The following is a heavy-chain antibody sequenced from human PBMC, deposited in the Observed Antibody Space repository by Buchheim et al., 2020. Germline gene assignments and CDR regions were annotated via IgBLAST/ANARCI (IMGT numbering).Heavy chain of an antibody. D-gene: IGHD3-16*01. CDR3: ARWNGGFDY. Sequence: EVQLVDSGGGLVQPGGSLRLSCAASGFPFTVFWMSWVRQAPGKGLEWVANIRQDGNEKYYVDSVKGRFTISRDNPKNSLYLQMNSLRAEDTAVYYCARWNGGFDYWGQGTL. V-gene: IGHV3-7*01. CDR1: GFPFTVFW. J-gene: IGHJ4*02. CDR2: IRQDGNEK.